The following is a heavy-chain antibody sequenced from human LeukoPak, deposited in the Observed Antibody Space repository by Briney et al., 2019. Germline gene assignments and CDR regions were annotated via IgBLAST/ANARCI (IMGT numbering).Heavy chain of an antibody. J-gene: IGHJ4*02. CDR3: ARHRGSGYPYFDY. CDR2: LYNGGDT. V-gene: IGHV4-4*07. Sequence: SETLSLTCTVSGASIGSFYWSWIRQPAGKGLEWIGRLYNGGDTNYSPSLRSRVTIPVDTSKNQFSLKLSSLTAADTAVYYCARHRGSGYPYFDYWGQGTLVTVSS. D-gene: IGHD3-22*01. CDR1: GASIGSFY.